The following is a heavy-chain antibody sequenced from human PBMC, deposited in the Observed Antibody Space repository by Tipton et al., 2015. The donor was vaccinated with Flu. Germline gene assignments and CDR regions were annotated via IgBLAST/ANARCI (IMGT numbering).Heavy chain of an antibody. CDR2: ISYDGSNK. CDR3: ARGGRYYGSGSYDY. CDR1: GFTFDDYA. V-gene: IGHV3-30*04. Sequence: SLRLSRAASGFTFDDYAMHWVRQAPGKGPEWVAVISYDGSNKYYADSVKGRFTISRDNSKNTLYLQMNSLRAEDTAVYYCARGGRYYGSGSYDYWGQGTLVTVSS. D-gene: IGHD3-10*01. J-gene: IGHJ4*02.